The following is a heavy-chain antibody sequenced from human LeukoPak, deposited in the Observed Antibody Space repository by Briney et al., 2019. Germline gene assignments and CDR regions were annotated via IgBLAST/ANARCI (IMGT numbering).Heavy chain of an antibody. D-gene: IGHD3/OR15-3a*01. CDR1: KFTFSSDE. V-gene: IGHV3-48*03. CDR2: INTDGGTI. CDR3: ARGYDSWDS. J-gene: IGHJ4*02. Sequence: GGSLRLSCAASKFTFSSDEMNWVRQAPGGGLQWISYINTDGGTIYYADSVKGRFTISRDNAKNSLYLQMNSLRAEDTAVYYCARGYDSWDSWGQGTLVTVSS.